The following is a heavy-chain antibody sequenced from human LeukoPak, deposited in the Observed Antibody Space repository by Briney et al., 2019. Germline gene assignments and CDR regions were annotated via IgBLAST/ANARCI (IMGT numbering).Heavy chain of an antibody. CDR1: GFTFNSYA. J-gene: IGHJ4*02. Sequence: PAGSLRLSCAASGFTFNSYAMSWVRQAPEKGLEWVATISGSGGGTYYADSVKGRFTISRDDSKNTLYLQMNSLRAEDTAVYYCAKDLGRYRNNYFDYWGQGTLVTVSS. D-gene: IGHD1-26*01. CDR3: AKDLGRYRNNYFDY. V-gene: IGHV3-23*01. CDR2: ISGSGGGT.